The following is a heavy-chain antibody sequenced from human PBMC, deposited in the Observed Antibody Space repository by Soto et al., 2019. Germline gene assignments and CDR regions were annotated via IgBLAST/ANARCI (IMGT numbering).Heavy chain of an antibody. CDR2: ISSNSAYI. V-gene: IGHV3-21*01. D-gene: IGHD6-13*01. J-gene: IGHJ5*02. CDR3: TRDASRDSSARGWFDP. CDR1: GFTFRSFT. Sequence: GGSLRLSCAASGFTFRSFTMNWVRQDPGKGLEWVSTISSNSAYIYYTDALRGRFTISRDNAKNSLHLQMNSLRAEDTAVYYCTRDASRDSSARGWFDPWGPGTLVTVS.